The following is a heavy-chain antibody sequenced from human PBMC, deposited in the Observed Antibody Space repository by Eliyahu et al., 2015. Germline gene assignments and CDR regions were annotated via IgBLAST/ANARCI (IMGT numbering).Heavy chain of an antibody. J-gene: IGHJ4*02. Sequence: QLQLQESGPGLXKPXETRSLXXTVSGGSISSXRYYWGWVRQPPGKGLXWIGSVFYSGTTYYNPSLRSRVTISVDTSKDQLSLILSSVTAADTAVYYCARENLDGGGWPGDFDYWGQGTLVTVSS. CDR2: VFYSGTT. CDR1: GGSISSXRYY. D-gene: IGHD6-19*01. CDR3: ARENLDGGGWPGDFDY. V-gene: IGHV4-39*07.